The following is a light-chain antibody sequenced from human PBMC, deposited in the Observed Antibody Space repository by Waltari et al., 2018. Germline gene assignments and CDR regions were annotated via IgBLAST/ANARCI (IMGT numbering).Light chain of an antibody. CDR3: CSYAGSVV. CDR2: EGS. CDR1: SSDVGSYTL. Sequence: QSALTQPASVSGSPGQSITISCTGPSSDVGSYTLVSWYQQHPGKAPKLMIYEGSKRPSGVSNRFSGSKSGNTASLTISGLQAEDEADYYCCSYAGSVVFGGGTKLTVL. V-gene: IGLV2-23*01. J-gene: IGLJ2*01.